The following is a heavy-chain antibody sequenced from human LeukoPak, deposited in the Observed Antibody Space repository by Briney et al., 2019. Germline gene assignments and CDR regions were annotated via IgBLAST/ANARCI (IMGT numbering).Heavy chain of an antibody. V-gene: IGHV3-11*01. CDR1: GFTFTDYY. J-gene: IGHJ4*02. CDR2: VSPSGSII. D-gene: IGHD3-16*02. CDR3: ARGGYDYVWGSYRYNQMGFSDYYFDY. Sequence: GGSLRLSCAASGFTFTDYYMSWIRQAPGKGLEWLSFVSPSGSIIYYADSVKGRFTISRDNAKNSLYLQMNSLRAKDTAVFYCARGGYDYVWGSYRYNQMGFSDYYFDYWGRGTLVTVSS.